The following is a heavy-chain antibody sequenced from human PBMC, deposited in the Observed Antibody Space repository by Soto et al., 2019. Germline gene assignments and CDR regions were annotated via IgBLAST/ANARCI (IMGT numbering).Heavy chain of an antibody. CDR3: ARGGIQLWLPGFDP. D-gene: IGHD5-18*01. J-gene: IGHJ5*02. CDR2: IFHSGTT. CDR1: GGSISSSNW. Sequence: SETLSLTCAVSGGSISSSNWWSWVRQPPGKGLEWIGEIFHSGTTNYNPSLKTRVTISVDTSKNQFSLKLSSVTAADTAVYYCARGGIQLWLPGFDPWGQGTLVTVSS. V-gene: IGHV4-4*02.